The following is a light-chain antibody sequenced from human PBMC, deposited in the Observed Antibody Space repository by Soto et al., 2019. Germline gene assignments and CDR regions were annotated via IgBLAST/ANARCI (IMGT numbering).Light chain of an antibody. CDR1: TSDVGGYKY. CDR3: ISYAGSNTYV. J-gene: IGLJ1*01. CDR2: EVN. Sequence: QSALTQPPSASGSPGQSVTISCTGTTSDVGGYKYVSWHQQRPGRAPRLILYEVNKRPAGVPDRFSGSKSGNTASLTVSGLQADDEADYYCISYAGSNTYVFGTGTKV. V-gene: IGLV2-8*01.